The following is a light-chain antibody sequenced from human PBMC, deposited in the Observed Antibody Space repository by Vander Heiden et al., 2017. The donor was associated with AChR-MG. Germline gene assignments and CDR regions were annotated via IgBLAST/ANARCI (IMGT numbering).Light chain of an antibody. CDR1: SSDIGFYNY. CDR3: SAYADRYTLV. V-gene: IGLV2-11*01. J-gene: IGLJ2*01. Sequence: QPALIPPRSVSGSPGQSVTISCSGTSSDIGFYNYVSWYQQHPGKAPKLMIYDVSRRPSGVPDRFSGSKSGNAASLTISGLQAEDEADYYCSAYADRYTLVFGGGTKLTVL. CDR2: DVS.